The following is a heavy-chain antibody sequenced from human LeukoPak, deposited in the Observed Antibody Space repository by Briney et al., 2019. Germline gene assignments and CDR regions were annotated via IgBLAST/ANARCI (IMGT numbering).Heavy chain of an antibody. Sequence: SVTVSFKSSLCTFINYAISWVRQAPGQGLDWMGRIIPILGIANYAQKFQGRVTITADKSTSTAYMELSSLRSEDTAVYYCARGGSGALGSRRRYYFDYWGQGTLVTVSS. CDR1: LCTFINYA. CDR2: IIPILGIA. J-gene: IGHJ4*02. V-gene: IGHV1-69*04. D-gene: IGHD3-10*01. CDR3: ARGGSGALGSRRRYYFDY.